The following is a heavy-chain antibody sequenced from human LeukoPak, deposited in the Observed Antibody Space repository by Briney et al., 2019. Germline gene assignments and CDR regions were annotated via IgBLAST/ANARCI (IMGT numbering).Heavy chain of an antibody. CDR3: AKDLIGSGWHNYFDP. J-gene: IGHJ5*02. Sequence: GGSLRLSCGASGFTFSKYGMHWVRQAPGKGLEWVAMISYEGSSEYYADSVKGRFTISRDTSKNTLYLEMNSLRVEDTAVYHCAKDLIGSGWHNYFDPWGQGTLVTVPS. CDR2: ISYEGSSE. CDR1: GFTFSKYG. D-gene: IGHD6-19*01. V-gene: IGHV3-30*18.